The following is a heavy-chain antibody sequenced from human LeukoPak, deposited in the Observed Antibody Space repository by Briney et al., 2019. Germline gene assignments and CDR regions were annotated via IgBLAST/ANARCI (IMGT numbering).Heavy chain of an antibody. V-gene: IGHV1-69*05. Sequence: SVKVPCKASGGTFSSYAISWVRQAPGQGHEWMGRIIPIFGTANYAQKFQGRVTITTDESTSTAYMELSSLRSEDTAVYYCARIAAAGTLWFDPWGQGTLVTVSS. CDR3: ARIAAAGTLWFDP. D-gene: IGHD6-13*01. CDR1: GGTFSSYA. CDR2: IIPIFGTA. J-gene: IGHJ5*02.